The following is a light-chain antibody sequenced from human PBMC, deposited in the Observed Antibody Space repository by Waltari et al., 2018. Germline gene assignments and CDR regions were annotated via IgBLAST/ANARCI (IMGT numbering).Light chain of an antibody. J-gene: IGLJ2*01. CDR3: QSYDSSLGGSV. CDR2: GNP. CDR1: SPNIGAGSA. V-gene: IGLV1-40*01. Sequence: QSVLTQPPSVSGAPGQRVTIPCTGSSPNIGAGSAVNWYQQLPGEAPKLLIYGNPNRPSGVPDRVSGSKSGTSASLAITGLQAEDEADYYCQSYDSSLGGSVFGGGTKLTVL.